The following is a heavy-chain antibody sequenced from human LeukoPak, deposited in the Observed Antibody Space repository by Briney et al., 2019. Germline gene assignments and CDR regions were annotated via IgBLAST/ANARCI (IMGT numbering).Heavy chain of an antibody. CDR3: ARVRRGMGPTTPTFDY. V-gene: IGHV3-23*01. CDR2: ISGSGIIGDGST. D-gene: IGHD1-26*01. CDR1: GFTFSSYA. J-gene: IGHJ4*02. Sequence: GGSLRLSCAPSGFTFSSYAMNWVRQAPGKGPEWVSSISGSGIIGDGSTYYADSVKGRFTISRDNYKNTLYLQMSRLRAEDTAIYYCARVRRGMGPTTPTFDYWGQGSLVTVSS.